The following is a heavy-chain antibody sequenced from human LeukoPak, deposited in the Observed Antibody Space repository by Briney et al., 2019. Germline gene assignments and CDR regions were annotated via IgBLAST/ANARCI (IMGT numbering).Heavy chain of an antibody. CDR3: AKLSSIAAAAVDAFDI. CDR1: GFTVSSNY. V-gene: IGHV3-30*18. CDR2: ISYDGSNK. J-gene: IGHJ3*02. D-gene: IGHD6-13*01. Sequence: PGGSLRLSCAASGFTVSSNYMNWVRQAPGKGLEWVAVISYDGSNKYYADSVKGRFTISRDNSKNTLYLQMNSLRAEDTAVYYCAKLSSIAAAAVDAFDIWGQGTMVTVSS.